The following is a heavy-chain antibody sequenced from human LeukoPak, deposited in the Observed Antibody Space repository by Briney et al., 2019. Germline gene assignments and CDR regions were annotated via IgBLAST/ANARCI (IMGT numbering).Heavy chain of an antibody. V-gene: IGHV3-66*01. CDR1: GFTVSSNY. Sequence: GGSLRLSCAASGFTVSSNYMSWVRQAPGKGLEWVSVIYSGGGTYYADSVKGRFTVSRDNSKNTLYLQMNSMRVDDTAMYYCARNQDYGGFDFWGQGTLVTVSS. CDR3: ARNQDYGGFDF. CDR2: IYSGGGT. D-gene: IGHD4-23*01. J-gene: IGHJ4*02.